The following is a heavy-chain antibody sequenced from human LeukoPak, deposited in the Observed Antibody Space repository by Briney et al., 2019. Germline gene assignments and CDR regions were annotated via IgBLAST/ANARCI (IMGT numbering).Heavy chain of an antibody. V-gene: IGHV4-39*01. D-gene: IGHD1-26*01. Sequence: SETLSLTCGVSGDSIRSSIYYWGWIRQPPGKGLEWIGSVYYDGSAYYNPSLKSRVTISVDTSKNQLSLKLSSVTAADTAVYYCARPLTRGGTYYVWGQGTLITVSS. CDR2: VYYDGSA. CDR3: ARPLTRGGTYYV. CDR1: GDSIRSSIYY. J-gene: IGHJ4*02.